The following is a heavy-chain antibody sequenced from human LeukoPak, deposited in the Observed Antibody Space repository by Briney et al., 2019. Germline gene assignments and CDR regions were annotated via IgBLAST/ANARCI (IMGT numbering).Heavy chain of an antibody. CDR3: ARDPSSYIVVGISHGDV. Sequence: PGGSLRVSSAASGVTLSNYWMHWGREDPGRRLVWVSRINRDGSSTSYADSVKGRFTISRDNAKNTLYLQMNSLRAENTAVYYCARDPSSYIVVGISHGDVWGQGTTVTVSS. CDR1: GVTLSNYW. V-gene: IGHV3-74*01. J-gene: IGHJ6*02. CDR2: INRDGSST. D-gene: IGHD2-21*01.